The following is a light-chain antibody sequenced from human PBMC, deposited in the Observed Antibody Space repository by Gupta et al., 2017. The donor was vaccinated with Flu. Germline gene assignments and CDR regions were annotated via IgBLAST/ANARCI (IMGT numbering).Light chain of an antibody. V-gene: IGLV3-21*02. CDR1: NIGSKS. CDR3: QVWHNSDHQVV. Sequence: SSVLTQPPSVSVAPGQTARITCGGDNIGSKSVHWYQQEPGQAPVLVGYDDTARPSGIPERFSGSNSGNTATLTISRVEAGDEAAYYCQVWHNSDHQVVFGGGTKLTVL. J-gene: IGLJ2*01. CDR2: DDT.